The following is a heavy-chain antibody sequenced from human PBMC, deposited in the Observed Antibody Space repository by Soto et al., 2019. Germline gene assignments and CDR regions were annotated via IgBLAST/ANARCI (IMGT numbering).Heavy chain of an antibody. CDR2: ISSSSSYI. V-gene: IGHV3-21*01. D-gene: IGHD3-22*01. CDR1: GFTFSSYS. Sequence: PGGSLRLSCAASGFTFSSYSMNWVRQAPGKGLEWVSSISSSSSYIYYADSVKGRFTISRDNAKNSLYLQMNSLRAEDTAVYYCARDLFTSGYYPAHDAFDIWGQGTMVTVSS. J-gene: IGHJ3*02. CDR3: ARDLFTSGYYPAHDAFDI.